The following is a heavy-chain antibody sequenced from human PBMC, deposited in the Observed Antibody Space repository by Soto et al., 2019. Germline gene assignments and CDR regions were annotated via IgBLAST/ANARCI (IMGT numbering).Heavy chain of an antibody. V-gene: IGHV4-34*01. D-gene: IGHD5-18*01. CDR1: GGSFSGYS. J-gene: IGHJ4*02. CDR2: INHSGST. CDR3: ARGGRGYSFGYIDY. Sequence: SETLFLTCAVYGGSFSGYSWSWIRQPPGKGLEWIGEINHSGSTNYNPSLKSRVTISIDTSKNQFSLKLSSVTAADTAVYYCARGGRGYSFGYIDYWGQGTLVTVSS.